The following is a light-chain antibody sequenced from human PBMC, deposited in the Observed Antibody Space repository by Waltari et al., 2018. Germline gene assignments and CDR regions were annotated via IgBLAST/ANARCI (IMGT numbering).Light chain of an antibody. CDR2: SAS. CDR1: KSISSH. V-gene: IGKV1-39*01. Sequence: DIQMTQSPSSLSASVGDRVTITCRAGKSISSHLNWYQQKPGEAPKLLIFSASRLKSGVPSRFSGSGSGTDFTLTISSLQPEDFAVYYCQQSYSPFRTFGPGTKVESK. CDR3: QQSYSPFRT. J-gene: IGKJ1*01.